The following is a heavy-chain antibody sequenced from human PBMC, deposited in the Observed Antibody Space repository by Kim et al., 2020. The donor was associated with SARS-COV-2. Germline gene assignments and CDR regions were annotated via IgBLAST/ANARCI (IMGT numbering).Heavy chain of an antibody. Sequence: GSLRLSCAASGFTFSSYAMHWVRQAPGKGLEWVAVISYDGRNKYYADSVKGRFTISRDNSKNTLYLQMNSLRAEDTAVYYCARDAQPSYSGYDYRVPPEFDYWGQGTLVTVSS. CDR3: ARDAQPSYSGYDYRVPPEFDY. J-gene: IGHJ4*02. D-gene: IGHD5-12*01. CDR1: GFTFSSYA. V-gene: IGHV3-30*04. CDR2: ISYDGRNK.